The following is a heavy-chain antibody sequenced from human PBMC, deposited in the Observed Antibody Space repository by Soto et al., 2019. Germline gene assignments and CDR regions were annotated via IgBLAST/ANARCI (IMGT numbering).Heavy chain of an antibody. Sequence: ASVKVSCKASGYTFTSYGISWVRQAPGQGLEWMGWISAYNGNTNYAQKLQGGVTMTTDTSTSTAYMELRSLRSDDTAVYYCARGGGTVAGGSYYYYVMDVWGQGTTVTVSS. CDR1: GYTFTSYG. CDR3: ARGGGTVAGGSYYYYVMDV. D-gene: IGHD6-19*01. J-gene: IGHJ6*02. V-gene: IGHV1-18*01. CDR2: ISAYNGNT.